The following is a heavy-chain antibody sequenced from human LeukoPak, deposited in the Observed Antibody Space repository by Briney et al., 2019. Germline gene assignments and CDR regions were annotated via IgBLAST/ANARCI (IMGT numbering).Heavy chain of an antibody. CDR1: GLTVSSYG. D-gene: IGHD6-13*01. V-gene: IGHV3-23*01. CDR3: AKHSSSWYGPELDY. Sequence: GGSLRLSCGASGLTVSSYGMSWVRQAPGKGREWVSTIISSAVNTYYADSVKGRFTISRDNSKNTLYLQMNSLRAEDTAVYYCAKHSSSWYGPELDYWGQGTLVTVSS. CDR2: IISSAVNT. J-gene: IGHJ4*02.